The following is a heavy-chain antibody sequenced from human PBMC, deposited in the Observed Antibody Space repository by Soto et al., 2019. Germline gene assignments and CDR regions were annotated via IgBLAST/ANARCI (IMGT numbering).Heavy chain of an antibody. V-gene: IGHV4-39*01. CDR2: IYYSGST. D-gene: IGHD3-22*01. CDR1: GGSISSSSYY. Sequence: PSETPSLTCTVSGGSISSSSYYWGWIRQPPGKGLEWIGSIYYSGSTYYNPSLKSRVTISVDTSKNQFSLKLSSVTAADTAVYYCARQYYDSSGYYLNFDYWGQGTLVTVSS. CDR3: ARQYYDSSGYYLNFDY. J-gene: IGHJ4*02.